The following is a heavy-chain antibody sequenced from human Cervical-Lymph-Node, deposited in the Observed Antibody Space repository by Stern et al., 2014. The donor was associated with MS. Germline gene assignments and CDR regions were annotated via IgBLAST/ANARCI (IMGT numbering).Heavy chain of an antibody. J-gene: IGHJ4*02. CDR2: MNRKSGNT. CDR1: GYTFSRYD. V-gene: IGHV1-8*01. CDR3: AREPMGDSNYLDY. Sequence: QMQLVQSGAGVTQPGASVRVSCKTSGYTFSRYDVNWVRQAPGQGLEWVGWMNRKSGNTGYAQKFDGRVTMTRDTSISTAYMDLSGLTSDDTAVYFCAREPMGDSNYLDYWGQGTLVTVSS. D-gene: IGHD1-26*01.